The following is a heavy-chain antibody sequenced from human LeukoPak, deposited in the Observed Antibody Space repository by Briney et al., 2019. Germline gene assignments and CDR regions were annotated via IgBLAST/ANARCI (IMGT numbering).Heavy chain of an antibody. CDR2: FDPEDGET. J-gene: IGHJ4*02. CDR1: GYTLTELS. CDR3: ARVGPSEGGIDY. Sequence: ASVKVSCKVSGYTLTELSMHWVRQAPGKGLEWMGGFDPEDGETIYAQKFQGRVTMTEDTSTDTAYMELSSLRSEDTAVYYCARVGPSEGGIDYWGQGTLVTVSS. V-gene: IGHV1-24*01. D-gene: IGHD2-15*01.